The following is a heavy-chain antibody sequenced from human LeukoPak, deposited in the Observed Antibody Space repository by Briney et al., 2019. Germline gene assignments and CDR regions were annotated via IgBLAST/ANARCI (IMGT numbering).Heavy chain of an antibody. V-gene: IGHV3-30-3*01. CDR3: ARAKLHSSLDY. Sequence: PGRSLRLSCAASGFSFSTYAIHWVRQAPGEGLEWVVVISSDGDNKYYADSVKGRFTISRDNSKNTLFLQMNSLKTEDTAVYYCARAKLHSSLDYWGQGILVTVSS. D-gene: IGHD2-2*01. CDR1: GFSFSTYA. CDR2: ISSDGDNK. J-gene: IGHJ4*02.